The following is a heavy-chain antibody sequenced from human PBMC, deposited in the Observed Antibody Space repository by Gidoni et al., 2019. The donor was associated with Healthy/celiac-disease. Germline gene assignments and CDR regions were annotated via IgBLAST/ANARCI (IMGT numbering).Heavy chain of an antibody. J-gene: IGHJ5*02. CDR1: GYTFTGYY. CDR3: ARGGHMVRGVRRAFDP. V-gene: IGHV1-2*02. CDR2: INPNSGGT. Sequence: QVQLVQSGAEVKKPGASVKVSCKASGYTFTGYYMPWVRQAPGQGLEWMGWINPNSGGTNYAQKLQGRVTMTRDTSISTAYMELSRLRSDDTAVYYCARGGHMVRGVRRAFDPWGQGTLVTVSS. D-gene: IGHD3-10*01.